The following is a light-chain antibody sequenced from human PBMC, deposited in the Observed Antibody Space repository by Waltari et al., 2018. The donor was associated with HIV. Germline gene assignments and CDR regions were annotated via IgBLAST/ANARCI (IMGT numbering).Light chain of an antibody. CDR1: QSVTSN. Sequence: EIVMTQSPATLSVSPGERATLSCRASQSVTSNLAWYQQKPGQAPRLLIYAASTRATSIPARVSGSGSGTEFTLIISSLQSEDFAVYYCHQYDKWPRTFGGGTKVEI. CDR3: HQYDKWPRT. CDR2: AAS. V-gene: IGKV3-15*01. J-gene: IGKJ4*01.